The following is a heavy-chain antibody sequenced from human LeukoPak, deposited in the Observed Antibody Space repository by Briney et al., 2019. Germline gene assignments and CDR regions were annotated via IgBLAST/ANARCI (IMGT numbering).Heavy chain of an antibody. CDR3: AREPRARSGWSFDY. CDR2: ISSSGSTI. D-gene: IGHD6-19*01. V-gene: IGHV3-48*04. CDR1: GFTFSSYG. Sequence: PGGSLRLSCAASGFTFSSYGMNWVRQAPGKGLEWVSYISSSGSTIYYADSVKGRFTISRDNAKNSLYLQMNSLRAEDTAVYYCAREPRARSGWSFDYWGQGTLVTVSS. J-gene: IGHJ4*02.